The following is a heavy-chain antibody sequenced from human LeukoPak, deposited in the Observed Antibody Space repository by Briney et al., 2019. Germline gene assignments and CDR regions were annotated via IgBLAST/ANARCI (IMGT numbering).Heavy chain of an antibody. V-gene: IGHV4-34*01. CDR2: INHSGST. D-gene: IGHD2-2*01. J-gene: IGHJ4*02. Sequence: PSETLSLTCTVSGGSISSYYWTWIRQPPGKGLEWIGEINHSGSTNYNPSLKSRVTISVDTSKNQFPLKLSSVTAADTAVYYCATLGYCSSTSCSTSDYWGQGTLVTVSS. CDR1: GGSISSYY. CDR3: ATLGYCSSTSCSTSDY.